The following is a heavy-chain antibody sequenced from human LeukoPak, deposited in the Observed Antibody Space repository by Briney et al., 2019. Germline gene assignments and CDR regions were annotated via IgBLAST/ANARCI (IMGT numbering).Heavy chain of an antibody. Sequence: GGSLRLSCAASGFTFSSYAMHWVRQAPGKGLEWVAVISYDGSNKYYADSVKGRFTISRDNSKNTLYLQMNSLRAEDTAVYYCARANQDYGDYFFDAWGQETLVTVPS. CDR2: ISYDGSNK. V-gene: IGHV3-30-3*01. J-gene: IGHJ4*02. D-gene: IGHD4-17*01. CDR3: ARANQDYGDYFFDA. CDR1: GFTFSSYA.